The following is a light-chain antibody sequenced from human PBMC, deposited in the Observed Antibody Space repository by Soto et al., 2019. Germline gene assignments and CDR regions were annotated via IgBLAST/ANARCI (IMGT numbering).Light chain of an antibody. V-gene: IGLV3-21*02. CDR1: NIVIRS. Sequence: SYELPQPPSVSVAPGQTARITCGGDNIVIRSVHWYQQKPGQAPVLVVYDDNDRPSGIPERISGSNSGNTATLTISRVEAGDEADYYCQVWDSSSDHRVFGTGTKVT. CDR3: QVWDSSSDHRV. CDR2: DDN. J-gene: IGLJ1*01.